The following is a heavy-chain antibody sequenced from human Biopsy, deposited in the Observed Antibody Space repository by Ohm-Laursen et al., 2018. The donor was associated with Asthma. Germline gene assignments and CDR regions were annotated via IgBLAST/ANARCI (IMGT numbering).Heavy chain of an antibody. Sequence: ASSVKVSCKASGYTLINYAIHWVRQAPGQRLEWMGWINAGDGNTKYSQKFQGRVTITRDTSASTAYMDLRSLRSEDTAMYYCARTYYDFLTGQVNDAFALWGQGTMVTVSS. D-gene: IGHD3-9*01. V-gene: IGHV1-3*01. CDR1: GYTLINYA. J-gene: IGHJ3*01. CDR3: ARTYYDFLTGQVNDAFAL. CDR2: INAGDGNT.